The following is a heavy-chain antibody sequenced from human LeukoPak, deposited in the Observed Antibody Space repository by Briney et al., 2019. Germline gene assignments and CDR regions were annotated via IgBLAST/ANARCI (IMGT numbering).Heavy chain of an antibody. CDR1: GGSISSSSYY. CDR3: ASSRRQDYYGSGTFDP. V-gene: IGHV4-39*07. D-gene: IGHD3-10*01. CDR2: IYYSGST. J-gene: IGHJ5*02. Sequence: SETLSLTCTVSGGSISSSSYYWGWIRQPPGKGLEWIGSIYYSGSTYYNPSLKSRVTISVDKSKNQFSLKLSSVTAADTAVYYCASSRRQDYYGSGTFDPWGQGTLVTVSS.